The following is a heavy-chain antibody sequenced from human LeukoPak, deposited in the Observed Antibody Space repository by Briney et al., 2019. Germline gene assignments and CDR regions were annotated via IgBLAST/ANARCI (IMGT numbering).Heavy chain of an antibody. J-gene: IGHJ4*02. CDR1: GFTFSGHG. Sequence: GGSLRLSCVASGFTFSGHGMHWVRQAPGKGLEGVTFIQYDGSIKFYADSVKGRFTISRDNSKNTLYLQMNSLRAEDTAVYYCAKVPPNLYYYDSSGIYFDYWGQGTLVTVSS. D-gene: IGHD3-22*01. V-gene: IGHV3-30*02. CDR3: AKVPPNLYYYDSSGIYFDY. CDR2: IQYDGSIK.